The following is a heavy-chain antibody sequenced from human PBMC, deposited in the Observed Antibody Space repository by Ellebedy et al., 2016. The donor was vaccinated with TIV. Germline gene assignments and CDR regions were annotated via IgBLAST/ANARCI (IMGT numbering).Heavy chain of an antibody. CDR1: GYTFTGYG. J-gene: IGHJ6*02. CDR2: ISTYNGNT. D-gene: IGHD1-26*01. CDR3: ARESSGSGSYYNYFGMDV. V-gene: IGHV1-18*04. Sequence: AASVKVSCKASGYTFTGYGICWVRHAPGQGLEWMGWISTYNGNTNFAQKVQRRVTMTTDTSTSTDYMELRRLRSDDTAVYYSARESSGSGSYYNYFGMDVWGQGTTVTVSS.